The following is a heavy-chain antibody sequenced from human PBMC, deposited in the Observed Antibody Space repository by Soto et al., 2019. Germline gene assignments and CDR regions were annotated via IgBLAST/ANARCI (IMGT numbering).Heavy chain of an antibody. CDR2: ISAYSGNT. V-gene: IGHV1-18*01. J-gene: IGHJ6*03. CDR1: GYSFTNYG. CDR3: ARDRGVAPPVAGNTHYYYYMDV. D-gene: IGHD6-19*01. Sequence: QDQLVQSGVEVKTPGASVKVSCKASGYSFTNYGITWVRQAPGQGIEWMGWISAYSGNTNYAQKFQGRVTMTTDASTSTAYLELRRLRSDDTAVYYCARDRGVAPPVAGNTHYYYYMDVWCKGTTVTVSS.